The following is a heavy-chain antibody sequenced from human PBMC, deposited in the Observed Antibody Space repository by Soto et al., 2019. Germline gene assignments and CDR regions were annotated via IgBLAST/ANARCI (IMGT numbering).Heavy chain of an antibody. CDR1: GGTFSSYT. J-gene: IGHJ4*02. CDR3: ARDSRTPYYYGSGKEYYFDY. V-gene: IGHV1-69*08. D-gene: IGHD3-10*01. Sequence: QVQLVQSGAEVKKPGSSVKVSCKASGGTFSSYTISWVRQAPGQGLEWMGRIIPILGIANYAQKFQGRVTITADKSTSTAYMELSSLRSEDTAVYYCARDSRTPYYYGSGKEYYFDYWGQGTLVTVSS. CDR2: IIPILGIA.